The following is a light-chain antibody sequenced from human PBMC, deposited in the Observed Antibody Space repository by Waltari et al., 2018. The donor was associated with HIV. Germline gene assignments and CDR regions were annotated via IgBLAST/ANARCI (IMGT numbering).Light chain of an antibody. CDR2: EVS. Sequence: QSALTQPPSASGSPGQSVTISCTGTSSDVGGYNYVSWYQQHPGKAPKLMIYEVSKRPSGVPDRFSGSKSGNTASLTVSGLQAEDEADYYCSSYAGSNIEFGGGTKLTVL. CDR3: SSYAGSNIE. CDR1: SSDVGGYNY. V-gene: IGLV2-8*01. J-gene: IGLJ3*02.